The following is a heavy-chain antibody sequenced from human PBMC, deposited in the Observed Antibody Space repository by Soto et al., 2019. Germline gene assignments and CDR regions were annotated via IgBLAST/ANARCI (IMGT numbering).Heavy chain of an antibody. CDR2: VGPAGDT. Sequence: EVQLVESGGGFVQPGGSLRLSCAASGFTFSSYDMHWVRQVIGKGLEWVAAVGPAGDTHYADSVKGRFIISRENVKNSMFLQMNSLRADDTAVYYCVRAGGVGATWSWFNPWGQGSLVTVCS. CDR3: VRAGGVGATWSWFNP. V-gene: IGHV3-13*01. J-gene: IGHJ5*02. CDR1: GFTFSSYD. D-gene: IGHD1-26*01.